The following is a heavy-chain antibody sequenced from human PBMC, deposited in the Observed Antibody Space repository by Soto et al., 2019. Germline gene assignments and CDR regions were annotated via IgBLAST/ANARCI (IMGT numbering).Heavy chain of an antibody. D-gene: IGHD3-16*01. CDR2: ISGSGNSI. V-gene: IGHV3-23*01. CDR1: GLTFSSYA. J-gene: IGHJ4*02. CDR3: AKVTDYVWGGFNY. Sequence: EVQLLESGGGLVQPGGSLRLSCAASGLTFSSYAMSWVRQAPGKGLEWVSGISGSGNSIYYADSVQGRFTISRDNSRSTVYLQMNSLRAADTAVYYCAKVTDYVWGGFNYWGQGALVTVFS.